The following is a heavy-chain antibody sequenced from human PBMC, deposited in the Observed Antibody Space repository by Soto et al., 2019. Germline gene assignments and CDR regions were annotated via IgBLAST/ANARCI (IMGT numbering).Heavy chain of an antibody. CDR3: AAGDYGTGCSHRGIKWFDP. CDR2: IHYTGNT. J-gene: IGHJ5*02. Sequence: SETLSLTCTVSSGSISSYYWSWIRQPPGKGLEWIGYIHYTGNTNSNPSLKGRVTLSIDPSWNQFSLKLRSLTAADTAVYYCAAGDYGTGCSHRGIKWFDPWGQVTLVTVSS. D-gene: IGHD3-3*01. V-gene: IGHV4-59*01. CDR1: SGSISSYY.